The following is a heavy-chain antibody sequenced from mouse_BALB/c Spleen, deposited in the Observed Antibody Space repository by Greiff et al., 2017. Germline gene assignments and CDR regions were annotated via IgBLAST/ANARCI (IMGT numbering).Heavy chain of an antibody. Sequence: EVKLVESGGGLVQPGGSRKLSCAASGFSFSSFGMHWVRQAPEKGLEWVAYISSGSSTIYYADTVKGRFTISRDNPKNTRFLQMTSLRSEDTDFYDCARHRNGNYDYYAMDYWGQGTSVTVSS. V-gene: IGHV5-17*02. J-gene: IGHJ4*01. CDR1: GFSFSSFG. CDR2: ISSGSSTI. D-gene: IGHD2-1*01. CDR3: ARHRNGNYDYYAMDY.